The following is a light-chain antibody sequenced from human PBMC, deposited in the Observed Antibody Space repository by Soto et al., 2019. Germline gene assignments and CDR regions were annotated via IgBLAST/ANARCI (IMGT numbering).Light chain of an antibody. CDR2: VNSDGSH. CDR3: QTWGTGTVV. Sequence: QLVLTQSPSASASLGASVKVTCTLSSGHSNYAIAWHQQQPEKGPRYLMKVNSDGSHSKGDGIPDRFSGSSSGAERYLTISSLQSEDEADYYCQTWGTGTVVFGGGTKLTVL. V-gene: IGLV4-69*01. J-gene: IGLJ2*01. CDR1: SGHSNYA.